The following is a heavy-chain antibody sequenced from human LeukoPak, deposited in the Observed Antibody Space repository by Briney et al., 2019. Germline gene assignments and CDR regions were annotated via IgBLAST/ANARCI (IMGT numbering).Heavy chain of an antibody. V-gene: IGHV3-53*01. Sequence: GGSLRLSCAVSGFTVSSNYMSWVRQAPGKGLEWVAIIYSGGSTYYADSVKGRFTSSRDNSNNTLYLQMNSLRAEDTAMYYCARRTMPHAFDIWGQGTMVTVSS. CDR3: ARRTMPHAFDI. CDR2: IYSGGST. J-gene: IGHJ3*02. CDR1: GFTVSSNY. D-gene: IGHD2-2*01.